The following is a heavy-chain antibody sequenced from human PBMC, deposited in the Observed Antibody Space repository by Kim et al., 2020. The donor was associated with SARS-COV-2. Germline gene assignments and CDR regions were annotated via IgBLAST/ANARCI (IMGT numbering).Heavy chain of an antibody. V-gene: IGHV3-30*18. CDR2: ISYDGSNK. CDR1: GFTFSSYG. D-gene: IGHD1-26*01. CDR3: AKSFSGSTFGFNY. Sequence: GGSLRLSCAASGFTFSSYGMRWVRQAPGKGLEWVAVISYDGSNKYYADSVKGRFTISRDNSKNTLYLQMNSLRIEDTAVYYCAKSFSGSTFGFNYWGQGTLVTVSS. J-gene: IGHJ4*02.